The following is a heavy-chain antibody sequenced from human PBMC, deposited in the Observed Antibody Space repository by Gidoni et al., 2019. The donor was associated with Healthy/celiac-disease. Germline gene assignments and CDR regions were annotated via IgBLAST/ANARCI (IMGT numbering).Heavy chain of an antibody. V-gene: IGHV3-30*01. CDR1: GFTFSSYA. D-gene: IGHD2-2*01. CDR3: ARDRRAMRGGSDY. CDR2: ISYDGSNK. J-gene: IGHJ4*02. Sequence: QVQLVESGGGVVQPGRSLRLSCAASGFTFSSYAMHWVRQAPGKGLEWVAVISYDGSNKYYADSVKGRFTISRDNSKNTLYLQMNSLRAEDTAVYYCARDRRAMRGGSDYWGQGTLVTVSS.